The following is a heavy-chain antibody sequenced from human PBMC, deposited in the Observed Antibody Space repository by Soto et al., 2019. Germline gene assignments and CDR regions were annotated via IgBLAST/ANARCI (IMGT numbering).Heavy chain of an antibody. Sequence: QVQLVQSGAEVKKPGSSVKVSCKASGGTLSSYTINWVRQAPGQGLEWMGRIIPILGITNYAQKFQGRVTITADRSTRTAYVEVSSLGSEDTAVYLCARGDECADGSCYGNWLDPWGQGTLVTVSS. CDR2: IIPILGIT. V-gene: IGHV1-69*02. CDR3: ARGDECADGSCYGNWLDP. CDR1: GGTLSSYT. D-gene: IGHD2-15*01. J-gene: IGHJ5*02.